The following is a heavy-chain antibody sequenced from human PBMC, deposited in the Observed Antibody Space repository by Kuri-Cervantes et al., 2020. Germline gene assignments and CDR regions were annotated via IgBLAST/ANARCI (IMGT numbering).Heavy chain of an antibody. Sequence: GGSLRLSCTASGFKFDEYAMSWVRQAPGKGLEWVSSITATSRNIKYADSLKGRFTISRDNAKDSMYLQINSLRAEDTAVYYCARSMAYYFFDFWGPGTLVTVSS. D-gene: IGHD6-6*01. J-gene: IGHJ4*02. CDR3: ARSMAYYFFDF. CDR1: GFKFDEYA. V-gene: IGHV3-21*01. CDR2: ITATSRNI.